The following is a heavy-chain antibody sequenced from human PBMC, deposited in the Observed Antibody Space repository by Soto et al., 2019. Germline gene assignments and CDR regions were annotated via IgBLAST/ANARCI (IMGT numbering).Heavy chain of an antibody. CDR1: GFTFSNAW. CDR3: TARRGYLNWFDP. Sequence: EVQLVESGGGLVKPGGSLRLSCAASGFTFSNAWMSWVRQAPGKGLEWVGRIKSKTDGGTTDYAAPVKGRFTISRDDSKNTLYLQMNRLKTEDTAVYYCTARRGYLNWFDPCGQGSLVTVSS. V-gene: IGHV3-15*01. J-gene: IGHJ5*02. D-gene: IGHD3-22*01. CDR2: IKSKTDGGTT.